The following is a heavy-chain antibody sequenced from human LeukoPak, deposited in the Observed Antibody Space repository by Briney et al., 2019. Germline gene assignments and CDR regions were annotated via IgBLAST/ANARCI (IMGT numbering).Heavy chain of an antibody. CDR3: AGDRGSEYDS. J-gene: IGHJ4*02. Sequence: SETLSLTCTVSGGSISSHYWSWIRQPPGKGLEWIGAIHYSGTTFHNPSLQSRVTISLDPSKNQFSLKVSSVTAADTAVYYCAGDRGSEYDSWGQGTLVTVSS. V-gene: IGHV4-59*11. CDR2: IHYSGTT. CDR1: GGSISSHY. D-gene: IGHD3-16*01.